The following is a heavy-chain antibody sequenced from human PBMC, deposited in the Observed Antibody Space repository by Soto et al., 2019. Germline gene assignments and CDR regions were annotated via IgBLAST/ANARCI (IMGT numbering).Heavy chain of an antibody. CDR2: ISAYNGNT. J-gene: IGHJ5*02. D-gene: IGHD1-26*01. CDR1: GYTFTSYG. V-gene: IGHV1-18*01. CDR3: SRASGSSYWFDP. Sequence: QVQLVQSGAEVKKPGASVKVSCKASGYTFTSYGISWVRQAPGQGLEWMGWISAYNGNTNYAQKLQGRVTMTTDTSTSTVYMELRSLRSDDTAVYSCSRASGSSYWFDPWGQGTLVTVSS.